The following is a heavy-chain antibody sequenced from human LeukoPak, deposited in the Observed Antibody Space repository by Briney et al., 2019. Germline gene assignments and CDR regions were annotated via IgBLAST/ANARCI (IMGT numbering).Heavy chain of an antibody. CDR2: IYYTET. CDR1: GGSFSGYY. J-gene: IGHJ4*02. Sequence: SETLSLTCAVYGGSFSGYYWSWIRQSPGKGLEWIGYIYYTETSYNPSLKSRVTISADTSKNQFSLKLYSVTAADTAVYYCARDAHSGWYPHYWGQGTLVTVSS. CDR3: ARDAHSGWYPHY. D-gene: IGHD6-19*01. V-gene: IGHV4-59*01.